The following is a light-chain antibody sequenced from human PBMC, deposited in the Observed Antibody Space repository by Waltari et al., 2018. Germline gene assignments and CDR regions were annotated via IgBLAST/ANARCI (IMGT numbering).Light chain of an antibody. CDR2: GAS. CDR3: QQYNHGYT. CDR1: QSVSNN. Sequence: EIVMTQSPATLSVSPGARVALPCRASQSVSNNLFWYQQRPGQAPRPLIYGASTRATGIPARFTGSGSGTEFTLTISSLQSEDFAVYYCQQYNHGYTFAQGTKLEIK. J-gene: IGKJ2*01. V-gene: IGKV3-15*01.